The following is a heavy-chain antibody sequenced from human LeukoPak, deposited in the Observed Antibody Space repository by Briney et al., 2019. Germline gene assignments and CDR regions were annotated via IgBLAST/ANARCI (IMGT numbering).Heavy chain of an antibody. J-gene: IGHJ4*02. D-gene: IGHD6-19*01. V-gene: IGHV4-39*02. Sequence: PSETLSLTYTVSGGSMSSSSYYWGWIRQSPGKGLEWIGSIYYSGANHYNPSLKSRVTMSVDTSKNQFSVKLTSVTATDTAVYYCVRVRGYWLVRGYLDYWGQGTQVTVSS. CDR3: VRVRGYWLVRGYLDY. CDR2: IYYSGAN. CDR1: GGSMSSSSYY.